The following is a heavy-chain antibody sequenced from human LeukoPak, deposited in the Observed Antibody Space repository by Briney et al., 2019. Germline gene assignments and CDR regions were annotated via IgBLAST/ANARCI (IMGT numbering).Heavy chain of an antibody. CDR3: AGASVAAATCWFDP. CDR2: IYNSGST. J-gene: IGHJ5*02. V-gene: IGHV4-59*01. Sequence: SETLSLTCTVSGGSISSYYWSWIRQPPGKGLEWIGYIYNSGSTNYNPSLKSRVTISLDTSKNQFSLKLTSVTAADTAVYYCAGASVAAATCWFDPWGQGTLVTVSS. D-gene: IGHD6-13*01. CDR1: GGSISSYY.